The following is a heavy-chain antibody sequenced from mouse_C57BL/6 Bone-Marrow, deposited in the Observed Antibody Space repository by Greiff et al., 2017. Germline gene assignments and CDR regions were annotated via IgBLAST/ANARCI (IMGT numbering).Heavy chain of an antibody. V-gene: IGHV5-17*01. CDR2: ISSGRSPI. Sequence: EVKLVESGGGLVKPGGSLKLSCAASGFTFSDYGMHWVRQAPEKGLEWVAYISSGRSPIYSADTVKGRFTISRDNAKSTRFLQLTSLRSEDTAMYYCARRDYGNPLDYWGQGTTLTVSS. CDR1: GFTFSDYG. D-gene: IGHD2-1*01. J-gene: IGHJ2*01. CDR3: ARRDYGNPLDY.